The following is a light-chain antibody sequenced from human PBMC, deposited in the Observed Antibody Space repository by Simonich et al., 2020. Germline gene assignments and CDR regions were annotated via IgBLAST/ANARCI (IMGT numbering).Light chain of an antibody. Sequence: EIVLTQSPATLSLSPGERAPLSCRASQSVSSYLAWYQQKPGQAPRLLLYDASNRATGTPARFSGSGSGTDFTRTISSLEPEDFAVYYCQQRSNWPLTFGQGTRLEMK. CDR2: DAS. CDR1: QSVSSY. V-gene: IGKV3-11*01. J-gene: IGKJ5*01. CDR3: QQRSNWPLT.